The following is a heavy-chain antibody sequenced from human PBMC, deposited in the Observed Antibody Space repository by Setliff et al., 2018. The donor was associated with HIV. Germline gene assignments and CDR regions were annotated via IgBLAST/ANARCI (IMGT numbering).Heavy chain of an antibody. J-gene: IGHJ4*02. CDR3: ARFPGIAVSGTAGFDY. CDR1: GGTFSTYS. CDR2: IVPILRAT. V-gene: IGHV1-69*10. D-gene: IGHD6-19*01. Sequence: SVKVSCKASGGTFSTYSIHWLRQAPGQGLQWMGGIVPILRATTSAQKLKGRLSITADTSTSTAYMDLNSLKSEDTAIYYCARFPGIAVSGTAGFDYWGQGALVTVSS.